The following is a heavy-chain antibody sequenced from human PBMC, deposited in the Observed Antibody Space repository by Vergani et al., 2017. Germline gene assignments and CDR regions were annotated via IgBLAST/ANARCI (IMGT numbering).Heavy chain of an antibody. CDR2: INPSGGST. CDR3: ARGDCSSTSCYRFDY. Sequence: QVQLVQSGAEVKKPGASVKVSCKASGYTFTSYYMHWVRQAPGQGLEWMGIINPSGGSTSYAQKFQGRVTMTRDTSTSTVYMELSSLRSDDTAVYYCARGDCSSTSCYRFDYWGQGTLVTVSS. J-gene: IGHJ4*02. D-gene: IGHD2-2*02. V-gene: IGHV1-46*01. CDR1: GYTFTSYY.